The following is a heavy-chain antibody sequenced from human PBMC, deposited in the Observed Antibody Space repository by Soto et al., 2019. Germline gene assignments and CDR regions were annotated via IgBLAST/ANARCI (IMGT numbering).Heavy chain of an antibody. Sequence: SETLSLTCTVSGASISSYYWNWVRQSPGKGLEWIGNIYYSGSTNYNPSLKSRVTISIDTSKKHFSLKMTSVTAADTAVYFCARQEGYTTAWYPFDYWGQGTLVTVSS. CDR1: GASISSYY. CDR3: ARQEGYTTAWYPFDY. CDR2: IYYSGST. J-gene: IGHJ4*02. V-gene: IGHV4-59*08. D-gene: IGHD6-19*01.